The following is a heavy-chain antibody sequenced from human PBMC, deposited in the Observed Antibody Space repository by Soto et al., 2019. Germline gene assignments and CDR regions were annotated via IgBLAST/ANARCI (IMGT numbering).Heavy chain of an antibody. Sequence: GGSLRLSCVASGFTFSSYWMSWVRQAPGKGLEWVANIKHHGSEKYYVDSVKGRFTISRDNAKNSLYLQMNSLRAEDTAVYYCARTTYSDYWGQGTLVTVSS. CDR3: ARTTYSDY. CDR2: IKHHGSEK. CDR1: GFTFSSYW. J-gene: IGHJ4*01. V-gene: IGHV3-7*01.